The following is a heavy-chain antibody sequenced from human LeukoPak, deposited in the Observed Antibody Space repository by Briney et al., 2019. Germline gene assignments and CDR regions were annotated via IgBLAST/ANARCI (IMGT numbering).Heavy chain of an antibody. CDR2: INPNSGGT. D-gene: IGHD3-10*01. Sequence: ASVKVSCKASGYTFTGYYMHWVRQAPGQGLEWMGWINPNSGGTNYAQKFQGRVTMTRDTSISTAYMELSRLRSGDTAVYYCARDGLWFGESRYGMDVWGQGTTVTVSS. CDR3: ARDGLWFGESRYGMDV. J-gene: IGHJ6*02. CDR1: GYTFTGYY. V-gene: IGHV1-2*02.